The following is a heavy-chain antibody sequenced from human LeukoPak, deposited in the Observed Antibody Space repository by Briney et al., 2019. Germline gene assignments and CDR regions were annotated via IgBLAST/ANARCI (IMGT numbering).Heavy chain of an antibody. CDR2: IYYSGST. CDR1: GGSISSGGYY. D-gene: IGHD3-16*01. V-gene: IGHV4-31*03. CDR3: ARVAAVGLGELDY. Sequence: MTSQTLSLTCTVSGGSISSGGYYWSWIRQHLGKGLEWIGYIYYSGSTYYNPSLKSRVTISVDTSKNQFSLKLSSVTAADTAVYYCARVAAVGLGELDYWGQGTLVTVSS. J-gene: IGHJ4*02.